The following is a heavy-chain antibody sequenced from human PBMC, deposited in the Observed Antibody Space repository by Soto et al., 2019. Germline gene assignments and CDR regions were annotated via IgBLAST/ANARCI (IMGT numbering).Heavy chain of an antibody. CDR1: VGSISSSSYY. Sequence: QLQLQESGPGLVKPSETLSLTCTVSVGSISSSSYYWGWIRQPPGKGLEWIGSIYYSGSTYYNPTLTSRVTISVDTSKIQYSLTLSSVTAAATAVYYCASQPYCSSTSCYPSADWFDPWGQGTLVTVSS. V-gene: IGHV4-39*01. D-gene: IGHD2-2*01. CDR2: IYYSGST. CDR3: ASQPYCSSTSCYPSADWFDP. J-gene: IGHJ5*02.